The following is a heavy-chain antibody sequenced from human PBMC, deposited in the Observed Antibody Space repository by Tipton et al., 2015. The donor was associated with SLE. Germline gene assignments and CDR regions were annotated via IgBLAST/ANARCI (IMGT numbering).Heavy chain of an antibody. CDR3: GRARVGMGYVFDV. CDR1: RYSISSGYY. CDR2: FYHSGNT. J-gene: IGHJ3*01. V-gene: IGHV4-38-2*02. Sequence: TLSLTCIVSRYSISSGYYWGWMRQAPGKELEWIGSFYHSGNTYYNPSLTGRVTISADTSKNQFSLRLTSVTAADTALYYCGRARVGMGYVFDVWGQGTMVTVSS. D-gene: IGHD5-24*01.